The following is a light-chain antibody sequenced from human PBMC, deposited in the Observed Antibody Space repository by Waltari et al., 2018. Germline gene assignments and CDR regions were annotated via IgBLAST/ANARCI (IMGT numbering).Light chain of an antibody. CDR1: QSISSW. CDR2: KAS. Sequence: DIQITQSPSTLSASVGDRVTITCRASQSISSWLAWYQQKPGKAPKLLIYKASSLESGVPSRFSGSGSGTEFTLTISSLQPDDFATYYCQQFWTFGQGTKVEIK. V-gene: IGKV1-5*03. J-gene: IGKJ1*01. CDR3: QQFWT.